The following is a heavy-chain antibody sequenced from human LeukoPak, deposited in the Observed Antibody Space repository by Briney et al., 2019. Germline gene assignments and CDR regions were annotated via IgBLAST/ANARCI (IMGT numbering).Heavy chain of an antibody. V-gene: IGHV3-30*03. J-gene: IGHJ4*02. CDR2: ISYDGSNK. Sequence: RAGGSLRLSCVGSGFTFSRYGMHWVRQAPGKGLEWVAVISYDGSNKYYADSVKGRFTISRDNSKNTLYLQMNSLRAEDTAVYYCAGSPASGYDSLNYWGQGTLVTVSS. CDR1: GFTFSRYG. D-gene: IGHD5-12*01. CDR3: AGSPASGYDSLNY.